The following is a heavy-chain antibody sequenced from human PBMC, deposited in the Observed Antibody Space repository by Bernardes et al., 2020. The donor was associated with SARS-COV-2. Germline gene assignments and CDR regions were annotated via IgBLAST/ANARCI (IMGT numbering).Heavy chain of an antibody. V-gene: IGHV3-9*01. D-gene: IGHD6-13*01. CDR2: ISWNSGSI. CDR3: AKDICPAAGPVDY. Sequence: GGSLRLSCAASGFTFDDYAMHWVRQAPGKGLEWVSGISWNSGSIVYADSVKGRFTISRDNAKNSLYLQMNSLRAEDTALYYCAKDICPAAGPVDYWGQGTLVTVSS. J-gene: IGHJ4*02. CDR1: GFTFDDYA.